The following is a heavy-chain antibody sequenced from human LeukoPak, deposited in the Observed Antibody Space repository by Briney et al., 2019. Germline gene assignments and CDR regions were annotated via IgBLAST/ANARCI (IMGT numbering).Heavy chain of an antibody. D-gene: IGHD2-15*01. CDR3: ARRTPGTWWSFDS. J-gene: IGHJ4*02. V-gene: IGHV3-7*01. CDR2: INDDGSQK. Sequence: GGSLRLSCEGSRFTLSDYWMSWVRQAPGKGVEWVANINDDGSQKNYIDSVKGRFIISRDNAKASLFLQMNSLSSEDTAVYWCARRTPGTWWSFDSCGQGTLVTVSS. CDR1: RFTLSDYW.